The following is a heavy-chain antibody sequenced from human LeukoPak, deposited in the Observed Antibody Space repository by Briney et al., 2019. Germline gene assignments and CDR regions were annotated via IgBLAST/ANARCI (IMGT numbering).Heavy chain of an antibody. V-gene: IGHV1-18*01. Sequence: GASVKVSCKASGYTFTGYGISWVRQAPGQGLEWMGWISAYNGNTNYAQKLQGRVTMTTDTSTSTAYMELRSLRSDDTAVYYCARGSSIAVAGTFDYWGQGTLVTVSS. CDR2: ISAYNGNT. D-gene: IGHD6-19*01. CDR1: GYTFTGYG. CDR3: ARGSSIAVAGTFDY. J-gene: IGHJ4*02.